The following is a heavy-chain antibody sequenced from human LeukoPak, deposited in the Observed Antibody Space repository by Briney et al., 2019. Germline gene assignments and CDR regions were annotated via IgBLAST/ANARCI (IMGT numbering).Heavy chain of an antibody. CDR3: TKGTLTTGYSS. J-gene: IGHJ5*02. D-gene: IGHD5-24*01. V-gene: IGHV3-23*01. CDR2: TNGGGGST. CDR1: GFTFSSYA. Sequence: GGSLRLFCAACGFTFSSYAMNGVRQAPGKGLEWVSATNGGGGSTYSADSVKGRFTISRDNSKNTLYLQMSSLSAEDTAVYYCTKGTLTTGYSSWGQGTLVTVSS.